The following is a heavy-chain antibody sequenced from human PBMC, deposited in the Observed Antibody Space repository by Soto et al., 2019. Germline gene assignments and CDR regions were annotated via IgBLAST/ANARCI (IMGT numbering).Heavy chain of an antibody. CDR2: FIPIFGTA. J-gene: IGHJ4*02. D-gene: IGHD3-16*01. CDR1: GETFRSYA. CDR3: EMGGAPRH. Sequence: QVQLVQSGAEVKKPGSSVKVSCKASGETFRSYAISWVRQAPGQGLEWMGGFIPIFGTASDAQKFQGRVTITADESASTAYMELSSVRSEDTPVYYCEMGGAPRHWGQGTLVTVSS. V-gene: IGHV1-69*12.